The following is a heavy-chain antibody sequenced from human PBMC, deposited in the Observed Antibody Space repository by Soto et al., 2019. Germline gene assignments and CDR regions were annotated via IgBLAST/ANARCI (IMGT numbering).Heavy chain of an antibody. J-gene: IGHJ6*02. CDR2: INPNSGGT. CDR3: ARGAYCSSTSCYPPYGMDV. D-gene: IGHD2-2*01. Sequence: QVQLVQSGAEVKKPGASVKVSCKASGYTFTGYYMHWVRQAPGQGLEWMGWINPNSGGTNYAQKFQGWVTVTRDKTISTACMELSRLRTDDTAVYYCARGAYCSSTSCYPPYGMDVWGQGTTVTVSS. V-gene: IGHV1-2*04. CDR1: GYTFTGYY.